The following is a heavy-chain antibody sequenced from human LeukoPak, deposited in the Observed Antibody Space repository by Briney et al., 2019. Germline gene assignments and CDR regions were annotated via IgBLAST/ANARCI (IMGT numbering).Heavy chain of an antibody. CDR2: ISSSSSCI. J-gene: IGHJ4*02. CDR3: ARSRRVGATDYYFDY. CDR1: GFTFSSYS. V-gene: IGHV3-21*01. Sequence: GGSLRLSCAASGFTFSSYSMNWVRQAPGKGLEWVSSISSSSSCIYYADSVKGRFTISRDNAKNTLYLQMNSLRAEDTAVYYCARSRRVGATDYYFDYWGQGTLVTVSS. D-gene: IGHD1-26*01.